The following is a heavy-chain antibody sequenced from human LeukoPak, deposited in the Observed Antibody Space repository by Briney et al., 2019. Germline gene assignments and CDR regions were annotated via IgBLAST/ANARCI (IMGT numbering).Heavy chain of an antibody. CDR1: GFTFSSYR. Sequence: PGGSLRLSCVASGFTFSSYRMSWVGQAPGKGLEWVSSISSAGGSIDCTDSVKGRFAISRDNAKNSLYLQMNSLRAEDTAVYYCARLPTNSYPDVGYWGQGTLVTVSS. J-gene: IGHJ4*02. CDR2: ISSAGGSI. CDR3: ARLPTNSYPDVGY. D-gene: IGHD5-12*01. V-gene: IGHV3-48*01.